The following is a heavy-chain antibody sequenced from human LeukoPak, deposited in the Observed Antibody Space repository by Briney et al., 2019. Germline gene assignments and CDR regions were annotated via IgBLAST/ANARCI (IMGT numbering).Heavy chain of an antibody. J-gene: IGHJ4*02. V-gene: IGHV3-48*01. Sequence: GGSLRLSCAASGFTFSSYSMNWVRQAPGKGLEWVSYISSSSSTIYYADSVKGRFTISRDNAKNSPYLQMNSLRAEDTAVYYCARGEDFWSGSYFDYWGQGTLVTVSS. CDR2: ISSSSSTI. CDR3: ARGEDFWSGSYFDY. CDR1: GFTFSSYS. D-gene: IGHD3-3*01.